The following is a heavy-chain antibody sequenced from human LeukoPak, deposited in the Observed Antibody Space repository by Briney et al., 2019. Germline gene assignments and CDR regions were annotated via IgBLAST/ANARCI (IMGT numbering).Heavy chain of an antibody. V-gene: IGHV4-39*07. CDR1: GGSISSSSYY. J-gene: IGHJ4*02. CDR2: IYYSGST. D-gene: IGHD1-1*01. CDR3: ARPNWNDLHFDY. Sequence: SETLSLTCTVSGGSISSSSYYWGWIRQPPGKGLEWIGSIYYSGSTHYNPSLKGRVTISVDTSKNQFSLKLSSVTAADTAVYYCARPNWNDLHFDYWGQGTLVTVSS.